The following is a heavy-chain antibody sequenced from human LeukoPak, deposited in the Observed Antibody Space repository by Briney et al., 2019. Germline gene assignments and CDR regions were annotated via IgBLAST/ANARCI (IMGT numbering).Heavy chain of an antibody. CDR2: INAGNGNT. Sequence: ASVKVSCKASGYTFTSYAMHWVRQAPGQRLEWMGWINAGNGNTKYSQKFQGRVTITRDTSASTAYMQLRSLRSDETAVYYCARSAFSSPAAISPHSAFDIWGQGTMVTVSS. CDR1: GYTFTSYA. CDR3: ARSAFSSPAAISPHSAFDI. V-gene: IGHV1-3*01. J-gene: IGHJ3*02. D-gene: IGHD2-2*02.